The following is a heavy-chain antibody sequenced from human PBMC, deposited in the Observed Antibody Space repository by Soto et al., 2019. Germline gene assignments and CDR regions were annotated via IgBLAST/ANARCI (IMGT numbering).Heavy chain of an antibody. V-gene: IGHV3-64D*08. D-gene: IGHD2-15*01. CDR3: VKDRFGGTSGYFDS. CDR1: GFTFSSYA. Sequence: EVQVVEAGGGLVQPGGSLRLSCSASGFTFSSYALHWVRQAPGKGLEYVSGISSNGGSIFYADSVKGRFTISRDNSKNIRYLQMTGLRVDDTAVYSCVKDRFGGTSGYFDSWGQGTLVTVSS. J-gene: IGHJ4*02. CDR2: ISSNGGSI.